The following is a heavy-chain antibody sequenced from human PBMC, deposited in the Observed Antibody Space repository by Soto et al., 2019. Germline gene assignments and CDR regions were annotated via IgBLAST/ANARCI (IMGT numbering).Heavy chain of an antibody. CDR2: IVVGSGNT. Sequence: SVKVSCKASGFTFTSSAVQWVRQARGQRLEWIGWIVVGSGNTNYAQKFQERVTITRDMSTSTAHMELSSLRSEDTAVYYCAADPYYYGSGTHRLYYWGQGTLVTVSS. CDR1: GFTFTSSA. J-gene: IGHJ4*02. CDR3: AADPYYYGSGTHRLYY. D-gene: IGHD3-10*01. V-gene: IGHV1-58*01.